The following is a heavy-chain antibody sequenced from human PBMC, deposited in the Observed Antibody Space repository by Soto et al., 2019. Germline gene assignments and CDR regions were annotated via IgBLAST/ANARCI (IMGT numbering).Heavy chain of an antibody. Sequence: ASVKVSCKASGYTFTSYYINWVRQATGQGLEWMGWMNPNSGNTGYAQKFQGRVAMTRDTSISTAYMELSSLRSEDTAVYYCARVFTMVRGAVGYWGQGTLVTVSS. D-gene: IGHD3-10*01. CDR2: MNPNSGNT. CDR3: ARVFTMVRGAVGY. CDR1: GYTFTSYY. J-gene: IGHJ4*02. V-gene: IGHV1-8*01.